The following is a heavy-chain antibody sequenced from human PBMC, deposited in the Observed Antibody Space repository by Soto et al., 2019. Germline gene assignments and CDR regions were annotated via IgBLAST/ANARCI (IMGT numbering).Heavy chain of an antibody. J-gene: IGHJ4*02. V-gene: IGHV1-18*01. CDR2: ISASNGNT. CDR3: ARQPVVVTAPIDY. D-gene: IGHD2-21*02. CDR1: GYTFTSYG. Sequence: QVQLVQSGAEVKKPGASVKVSCKASGYTFTSYGISWVRQAPGQGLEWMGWISASNGNTNYAQKLKGKVTTTTDTSTSTADMELRSLRPEDKAVYDCARQPVVVTAPIDYWGQGTLVTVSS.